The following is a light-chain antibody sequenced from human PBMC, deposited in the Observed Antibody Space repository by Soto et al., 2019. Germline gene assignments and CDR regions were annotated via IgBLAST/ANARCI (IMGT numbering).Light chain of an antibody. CDR1: SSNIGSNY. CDR3: AAWDDSLSGPRAL. V-gene: IGLV1-47*01. Sequence: QSVLTQPPSASGTPGQRVTISCSGSSSNIGSNYVYWYQQLPGTAPKLLIYRNNQRPSGVPDRFSGSKSGTSASLAISGLRSEDEADYYCAAWDDSLSGPRALFGGGTQLTVL. CDR2: RNN. J-gene: IGLJ7*01.